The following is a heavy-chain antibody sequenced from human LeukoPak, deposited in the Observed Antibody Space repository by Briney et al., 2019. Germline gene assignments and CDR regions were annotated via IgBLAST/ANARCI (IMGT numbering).Heavy chain of an antibody. CDR3: VRGQGAHDNWFDP. V-gene: IGHV3-48*01. J-gene: IGHJ5*02. Sequence: GGSLRLSCAASGFTFNTYTMNWVRQAPGKGLEWVSYISGSSGIIDYADSVRGRFTISRDNAKNSLYLQMNSLGAEDTAVYYCVRGQGAHDNWFDPWGQGTLVTVAS. CDR1: GFTFNTYT. D-gene: IGHD4/OR15-4a*01. CDR2: ISGSSGII.